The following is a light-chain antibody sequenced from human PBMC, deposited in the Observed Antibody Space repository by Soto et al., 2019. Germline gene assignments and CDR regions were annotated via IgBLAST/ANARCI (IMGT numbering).Light chain of an antibody. CDR3: SSYASIATRV. Sequence: QSALTQPASVSGSPGQSITISCTGTSSDVGGYNSVSWYQQHPGKAPKLMIYDVSFRPSGISDRFSGSKSGNTASLTVSGLQAEDEADYYCSSYASIATRVFGGGTKLTVL. V-gene: IGLV2-14*03. CDR2: DVS. CDR1: SSDVGGYNS. J-gene: IGLJ3*02.